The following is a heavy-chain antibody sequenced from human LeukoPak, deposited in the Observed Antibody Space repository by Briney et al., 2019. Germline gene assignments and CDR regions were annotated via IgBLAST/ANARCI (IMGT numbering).Heavy chain of an antibody. J-gene: IGHJ4*02. CDR1: GGSISSGDYY. Sequence: SETLSLTCTVSGGSISSGDYYWRWVRKPPGEGLEWIVYIYYSGSTYYNPSFKSRITISVHTSKNQFSLKLSSVTAADTAVYYCARNYPTNDFWSGYATYYFDYWGQGTLVTISS. V-gene: IGHV4-30-4*01. CDR3: ARNYPTNDFWSGYATYYFDY. D-gene: IGHD3-3*01. CDR2: IYYSGST.